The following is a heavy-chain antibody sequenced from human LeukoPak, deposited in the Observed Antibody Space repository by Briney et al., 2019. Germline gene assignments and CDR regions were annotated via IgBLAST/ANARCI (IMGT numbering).Heavy chain of an antibody. J-gene: IGHJ4*02. CDR3: VRDRELNY. CDR1: GGSISIYY. D-gene: IGHD1-26*01. V-gene: IGHV4-59*01. CDR2: IYNSGST. Sequence: SETLSLTCTVSGGSISIYYWSWIRQPPGKGLEWIGYIYNSGSTYYNPSLKSRVTISVDTSKNQFFLRLSSVTAADAAVYYCVRDRELNYWGQGTLVTVSS.